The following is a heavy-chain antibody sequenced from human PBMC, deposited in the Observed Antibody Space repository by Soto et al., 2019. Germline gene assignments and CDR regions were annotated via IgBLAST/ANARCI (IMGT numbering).Heavy chain of an antibody. CDR1: VFTFSSYA. CDR3: AKDGPGGYCSGGSCYFDY. D-gene: IGHD2-15*01. V-gene: IGHV3-23*01. Sequence: GGSLRLSCAASVFTFSSYAMSWVRQAPGKGLEWVSAISGSGGSTYYADSVKGRFTISRDNSKNTLYLQMNSLRAEDTAVYYCAKDGPGGYCSGGSCYFDYWGQGTLVTVSS. CDR2: ISGSGGST. J-gene: IGHJ4*02.